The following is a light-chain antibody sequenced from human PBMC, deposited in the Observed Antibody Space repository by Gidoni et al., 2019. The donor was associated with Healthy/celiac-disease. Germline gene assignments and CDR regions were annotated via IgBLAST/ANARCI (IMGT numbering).Light chain of an antibody. Sequence: EIVLTPSPATLSLSPGERATLSCRASQSVSSYLAWYQQKPGHAPRLLIYDASNRATGIPARFSGSGSGTDFTLTISSLEPEDFAVYYCQQRSNWPPTFGQGTKVEIK. CDR2: DAS. CDR3: QQRSNWPPT. V-gene: IGKV3-11*01. CDR1: QSVSSY. J-gene: IGKJ1*01.